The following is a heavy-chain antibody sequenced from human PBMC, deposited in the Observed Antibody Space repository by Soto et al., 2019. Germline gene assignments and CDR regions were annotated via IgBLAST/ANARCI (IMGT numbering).Heavy chain of an antibody. V-gene: IGHV3-74*01. CDR2: INSDGSST. D-gene: IGHD2-15*01. J-gene: IGHJ6*03. Sequence: EVQLVESGGGLVQPGGSLRLSCAASGFTFSSYWMHWVRQAPGKGLVWVSRINSDGSSTSYADSVKGRFTISRDNAKNTLYLQMNSLRAEDTAVYYCARRQVDGGYYYYYMDVWGKGTTVTVSS. CDR1: GFTFSSYW. CDR3: ARRQVDGGYYYYYMDV.